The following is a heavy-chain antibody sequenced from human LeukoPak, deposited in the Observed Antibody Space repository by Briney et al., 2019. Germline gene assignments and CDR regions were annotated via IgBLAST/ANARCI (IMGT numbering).Heavy chain of an antibody. CDR1: GGSISSGGYY. J-gene: IGHJ5*02. CDR2: IYYSGST. V-gene: IGHV4-31*03. CDR3: ARGSGKYYYDSSGYYHVNWFDP. D-gene: IGHD3-22*01. Sequence: SQTLSLTCTVSGGSISSGGYYWSWIRQHPGKGLEWIGYIYYSGSTYYNPSLKSRVTISVDTSKNQFSLKLSSVTAADTAVSYCARGSGKYYYDSSGYYHVNWFDPWGQGTLVTVSS.